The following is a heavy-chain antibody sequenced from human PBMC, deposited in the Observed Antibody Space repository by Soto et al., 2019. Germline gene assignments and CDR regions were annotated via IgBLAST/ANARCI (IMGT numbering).Heavy chain of an antibody. J-gene: IGHJ4*02. V-gene: IGHV4-30-2*01. CDR3: ARGPGFFGVVFPLFDY. Sequence: PSETLSLTCTVSGGSISSDGYAWSWIRQASGKGLEWIGYIYNSDNTDYNPSLKSRVTMSMDRSKNQFSLKLSSVTAADTAVYFCARGPGFFGVVFPLFDYWGQGALVTVSS. D-gene: IGHD3-3*01. CDR1: GGSISSDGYA. CDR2: IYNSDNT.